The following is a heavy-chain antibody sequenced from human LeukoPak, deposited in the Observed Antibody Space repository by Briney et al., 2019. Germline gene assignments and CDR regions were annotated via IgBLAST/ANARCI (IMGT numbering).Heavy chain of an antibody. J-gene: IGHJ3*02. CDR2: IYYSGST. CDR3: AKSNGYGLIDI. Sequence: RASETLSLTCTVSGGSISSSSYYWGWIRQPPGKGLEWIGSIYYSGSTWSSLKSRVTISIDTSKNKFSLKLSSVTAADTAVYYCAKSNGYGLIDIWGQGTMVTVSS. D-gene: IGHD3-10*01. CDR1: GGSISSSSYY. V-gene: IGHV4-39*07.